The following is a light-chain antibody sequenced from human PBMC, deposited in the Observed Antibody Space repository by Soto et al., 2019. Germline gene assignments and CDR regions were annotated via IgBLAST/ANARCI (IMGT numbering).Light chain of an antibody. CDR3: QQYGTSLSLT. CDR1: QSITSNF. J-gene: IGKJ5*01. CDR2: GAS. Sequence: EIVLTQSPGTLSLSPGERATLSCRASQSITSNFLAWYQKKPGQSPMLLIYGASRRAKGIPDRFSGSGSGTDFSLTISRLEPEDFAVYYCQQYGTSLSLTFGEGTRV. V-gene: IGKV3-20*01.